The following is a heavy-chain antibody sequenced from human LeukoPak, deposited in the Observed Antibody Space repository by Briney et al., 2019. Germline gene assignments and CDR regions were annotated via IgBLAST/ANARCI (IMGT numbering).Heavy chain of an antibody. Sequence: SVKVSCKASGGTSSSYAISWVRQAPGQGLEWMGRIIPILGIANYAQKFQGRVTITADKSTSTAYMELSSLRSEDTAVYYCASQNYDSSGYYTDYWGQGTLVTVSS. CDR3: ASQNYDSSGYYTDY. D-gene: IGHD3-22*01. J-gene: IGHJ4*02. CDR2: IIPILGIA. CDR1: GGTSSSYA. V-gene: IGHV1-69*04.